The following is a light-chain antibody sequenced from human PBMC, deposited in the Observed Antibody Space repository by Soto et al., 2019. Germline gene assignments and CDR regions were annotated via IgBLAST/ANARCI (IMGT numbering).Light chain of an antibody. Sequence: QSVLSQPPSASGTPGLRVTISCSGSSSNIGANTVNWYQQLPGTAPKLLIYSNNRRPSGVPDRFSGSKSGTSASLAISGLQSEDEADYYCAAWDDTLNGPVFGGGTKLTVL. CDR3: AAWDDTLNGPV. J-gene: IGLJ3*02. CDR1: SSNIGANT. V-gene: IGLV1-44*01. CDR2: SNN.